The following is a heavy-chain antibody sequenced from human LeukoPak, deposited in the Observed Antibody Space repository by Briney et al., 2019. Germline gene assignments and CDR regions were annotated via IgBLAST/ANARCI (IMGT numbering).Heavy chain of an antibody. CDR3: ARGDWDSSGWYYYYYYMDV. J-gene: IGHJ6*03. CDR2: IYYSGST. D-gene: IGHD6-19*01. Sequence: SETLSLTCTVSGGSISSSSYYWGWIRQPPGKGLEWIGSIYYSGSTYYNPSLKSRVTISVDTSKNQFSLKLSSVTAADTAVYYCARGDWDSSGWYYYYYYMDVWGKGTTVTVSS. V-gene: IGHV4-39*07. CDR1: GGSISSSSYY.